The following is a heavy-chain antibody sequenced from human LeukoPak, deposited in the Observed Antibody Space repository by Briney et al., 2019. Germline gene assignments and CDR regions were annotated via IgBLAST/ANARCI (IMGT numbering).Heavy chain of an antibody. D-gene: IGHD6-19*01. CDR3: ATGRLSSGWFDY. CDR2: VSSDSSFR. CDR1: GFTFSSYT. Sequence: GGSLRLSCAASGFTFSSYTMNWVRQAPGKGLEWVSSVSSDSSFRYYADSVKGRFTVSRDNAKNSLYLQMNSLRAEDTAVYYCATGRLSSGWFDYWGQGTLVTVSS. J-gene: IGHJ4*02. V-gene: IGHV3-21*01.